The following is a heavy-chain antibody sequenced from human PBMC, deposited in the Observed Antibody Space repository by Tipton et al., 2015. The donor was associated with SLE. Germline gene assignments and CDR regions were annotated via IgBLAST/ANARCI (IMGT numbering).Heavy chain of an antibody. CDR2: IYYSGST. CDR3: ASGRAVAGGDYFDY. V-gene: IGHV4-59*01. J-gene: IGHJ4*02. CDR1: GGSISSYY. D-gene: IGHD6-19*01. Sequence: TLSLTCTVSGGSISSYYWSWIRQPPGKGLEWIGYIYYSGSTNYNPSLKSRVTISVDTSKNQFSLKLSSVTAADTAVYYCASGRAVAGGDYFDYWDQGTLVTVSS.